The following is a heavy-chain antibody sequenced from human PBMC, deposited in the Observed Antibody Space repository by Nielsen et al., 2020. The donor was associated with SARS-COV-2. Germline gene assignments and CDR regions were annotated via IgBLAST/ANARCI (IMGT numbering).Heavy chain of an antibody. V-gene: IGHV3-23*01. Sequence: GGSLRLSCAASGFTFSNFAMNWVRQAPGKGLEWVSTIGVSGGSTYYADSVKGRFTISRHNSKNTLYLQMNSLRAEDTAVYYCARGTLSPVTTGDYWGQGTLVTVSS. CDR3: ARGTLSPVTTGDY. CDR1: GFTFSNFA. D-gene: IGHD4-17*01. J-gene: IGHJ4*02. CDR2: IGVSGGST.